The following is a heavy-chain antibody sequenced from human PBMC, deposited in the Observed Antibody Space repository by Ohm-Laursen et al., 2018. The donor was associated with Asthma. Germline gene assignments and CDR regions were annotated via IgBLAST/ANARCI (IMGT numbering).Heavy chain of an antibody. CDR1: GGSISSSSYY. Sequence: SDTLSLTCTVSGGSISSSSYYWGWIRQPPGKGLEWIGSIYYSGSTYYNPSLKSRVTISIDTSKNQFSLKLRSVTAADTAVYYCARTHTGSGYYYYGMDVWGHGTTVTFSS. V-gene: IGHV4-39*01. D-gene: IGHD4-17*01. CDR2: IYYSGST. J-gene: IGHJ6*02. CDR3: ARTHTGSGYYYYGMDV.